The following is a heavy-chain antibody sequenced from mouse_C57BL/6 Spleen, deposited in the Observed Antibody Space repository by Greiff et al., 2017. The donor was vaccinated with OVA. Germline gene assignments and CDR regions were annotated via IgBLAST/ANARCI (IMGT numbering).Heavy chain of an antibody. CDR2: IDPETGCT. Sequence: QVQLQQSGAELVRPGASVTLSCKASGYTFTDYEIHWVKQTPVHGLEWIGAIDPETGCTAYNQKFKGKAILTADKSSSTAYMELRSLTSEDSAVYFCTRGGGMEYWGHRVTVTVS. V-gene: IGHV1-15*01. CDR3: TRGGGMEY. CDR1: GYTFTDYE. J-gene: IGHJ4*01.